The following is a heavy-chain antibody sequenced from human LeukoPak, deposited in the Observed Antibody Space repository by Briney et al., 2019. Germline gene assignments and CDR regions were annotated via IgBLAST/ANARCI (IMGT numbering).Heavy chain of an antibody. CDR1: GGSISRYY. CDR2: IYYTGRA. Sequence: SETLSLTCTVSGGSISRYYWSWIRQPPGTGLEWVGYIYYTGRADYNPSLKSRVSMSVDTSKNQFSLRVNSMTAADTAVYYCARGDFWSGAPTDWGEGTLVTVSS. V-gene: IGHV4-59*01. CDR3: ARGDFWSGAPTD. J-gene: IGHJ4*02. D-gene: IGHD3-3*01.